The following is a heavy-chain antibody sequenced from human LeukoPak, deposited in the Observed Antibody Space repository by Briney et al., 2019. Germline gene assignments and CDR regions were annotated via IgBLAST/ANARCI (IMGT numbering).Heavy chain of an antibody. CDR1: GFNVSNNY. V-gene: IGHV3-53*01. CDR3: AISGLGFGEFRGLDY. J-gene: IGHJ4*02. CDR2: IFSSGPT. D-gene: IGHD3-10*01. Sequence: GGSLGLSCAASGFNVSNNYMNWVRQAPGKGLEWVSVIFSSGPTYYADSVKGRFTISRDTSKNALYLQMNSLRAEDTAVYYCAISGLGFGEFRGLDYWGQGTLVTVSS.